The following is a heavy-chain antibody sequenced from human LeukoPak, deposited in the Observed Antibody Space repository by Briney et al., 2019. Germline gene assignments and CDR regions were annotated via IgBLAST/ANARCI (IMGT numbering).Heavy chain of an antibody. CDR3: ARGSSSFNWFDP. V-gene: IGHV4-30-2*01. D-gene: IGHD6-13*01. CDR2: IYHSGST. J-gene: IGHJ5*02. Sequence: AQTLTLTCAVSGFSISSGWYSWGCIPQPPGKGLEWIGYIYHSGSTYYNPSLKSRVTISVDRSKNQFSLKLSYVTAADTAVYYCARGSSSFNWFDPWGQGTLVTVSS. CDR1: GFSISSGWYS.